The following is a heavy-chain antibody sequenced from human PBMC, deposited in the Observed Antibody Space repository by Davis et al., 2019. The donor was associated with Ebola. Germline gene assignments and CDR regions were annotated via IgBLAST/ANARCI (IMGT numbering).Heavy chain of an antibody. CDR1: RGSISSHF. J-gene: IGHJ6*02. CDR3: ARQLRSTRSPEYYHGLDV. V-gene: IGHV4-59*11. Sequence: PSETLSLTCAVSRGSISSHFWSWIRQSPGQGLEWIGSIFYTGSTNLNPSLRSRVTLSVDRPKNQFSLNLTSVTAADTAVYFCARQLRSTRSPEYYHGLDVWGQGTTVVVSS. CDR2: IFYTGST. D-gene: IGHD3-16*01.